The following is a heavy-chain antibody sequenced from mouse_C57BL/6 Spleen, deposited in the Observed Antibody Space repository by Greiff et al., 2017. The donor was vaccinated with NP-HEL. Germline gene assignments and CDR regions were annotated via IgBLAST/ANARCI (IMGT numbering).Heavy chain of an antibody. D-gene: IGHD2-3*01. Sequence: QVQLQQSGAELARPGTSVKVSCKASGYAFTNYLIEWVKQRPGQGLEWIGVINPGSGGTNYNEKFKGKATLTADKSSSTAYMQLSSLTSEDSAVYFCARSYDLTFAYWGQGTLVTVSA. V-gene: IGHV1-54*01. CDR1: GYAFTNYL. CDR3: ARSYDLTFAY. CDR2: INPGSGGT. J-gene: IGHJ3*01.